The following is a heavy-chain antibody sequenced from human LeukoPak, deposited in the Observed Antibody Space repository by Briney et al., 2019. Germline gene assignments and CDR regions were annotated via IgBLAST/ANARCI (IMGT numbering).Heavy chain of an antibody. J-gene: IGHJ4*02. D-gene: IGHD6-19*01. V-gene: IGHV4-59*01. Sequence: PSETLSLTCTVSGGSISSYYWSWIRQPPGKGLEWIGYIYYSGSTNYNPSLKSRVTISVDTSKNQFSLKLSSVTAADTAVYFCARGWYNTGRRFDYWGQGTLVTVSS. CDR2: IYYSGST. CDR1: GGSISSYY. CDR3: ARGWYNTGRRFDY.